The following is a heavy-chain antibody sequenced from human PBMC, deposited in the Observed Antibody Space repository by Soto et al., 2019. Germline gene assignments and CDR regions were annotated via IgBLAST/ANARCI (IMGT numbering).Heavy chain of an antibody. D-gene: IGHD2-8*01. J-gene: IGHJ6*02. CDR3: AKGPYCTNGVCQGNYYYYYGMDV. CDR2: ISYDGSNK. V-gene: IGHV3-30*18. CDR1: VFTFSSYG. Sequence: PGGSLRLSCAASVFTFSSYGMHWVRQAPGKGLEWVAVISYDGSNKYYADSVKGRFTISRDNSKNTLYLQMNSLRAEDTAVYYCAKGPYCTNGVCQGNYYYYYGMDVWGQGTTVTVSS.